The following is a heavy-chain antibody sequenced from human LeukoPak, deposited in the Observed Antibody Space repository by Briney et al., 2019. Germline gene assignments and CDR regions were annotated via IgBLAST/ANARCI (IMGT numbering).Heavy chain of an antibody. CDR1: GFIFSSYA. CDR2: ISYDGSNK. J-gene: IGHJ4*02. CDR3: ARDSSGVGSSWPYYFDY. D-gene: IGHD6-13*01. Sequence: GGSLRLSCAASGFIFSSYAMSWVRQAPGKGLEWVAVISYDGSNKYYADSVKGRFTISRDNSKNTLYLQMNSLRAEDTAVYYCARDSSGVGSSWPYYFDYWGQGTLVTVSS. V-gene: IGHV3-30-3*01.